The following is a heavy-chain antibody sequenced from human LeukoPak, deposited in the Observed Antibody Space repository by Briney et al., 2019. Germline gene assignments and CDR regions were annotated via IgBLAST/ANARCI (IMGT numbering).Heavy chain of an antibody. CDR2: ISANNGNR. D-gene: IGHD4-23*01. CDR3: ARQGYGGHSQGAADY. V-gene: IGHV1-18*01. Sequence: APLKLSCKASGYTFSTYEISWGRQAPGHRLEWRGWISANNGNRNYAQKLQDRVSMTTDTSTSTAYMELRSLRSDDTAVYYCARQGYGGHSQGAADYWGQGTLVTVSS. CDR1: GYTFSTYE. J-gene: IGHJ4*02.